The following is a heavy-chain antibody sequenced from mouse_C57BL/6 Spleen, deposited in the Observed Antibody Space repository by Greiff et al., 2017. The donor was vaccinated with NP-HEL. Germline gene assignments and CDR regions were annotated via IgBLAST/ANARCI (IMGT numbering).Heavy chain of an antibody. CDR3: ARPYYDYDGGYFDY. V-gene: IGHV1-26*01. J-gene: IGHJ2*01. CDR2: INPNNGGT. Sequence: VQLQQSGPELVKPGASVKISCKASGYTFTDYYMNWVKQSHGKSLEWIGDINPNNGGTSYNQKFKGKATLTVDKSSSTAYMELRSLTSEDSAVYYCARPYYDYDGGYFDYWGQGTTLTVSS. CDR1: GYTFTDYY. D-gene: IGHD2-4*01.